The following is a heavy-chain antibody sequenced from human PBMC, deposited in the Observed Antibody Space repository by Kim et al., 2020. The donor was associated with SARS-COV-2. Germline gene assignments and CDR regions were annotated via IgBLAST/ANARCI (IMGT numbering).Heavy chain of an antibody. D-gene: IGHD3-16*02. Sequence: RVTISVDTSKNQFSLKLSSVTAADTAVYYCARTLGDDYVWGSYRYKWFDPWGQGTLVTVSS. CDR3: ARTLGDDYVWGSYRYKWFDP. J-gene: IGHJ5*02. V-gene: IGHV4-39*01.